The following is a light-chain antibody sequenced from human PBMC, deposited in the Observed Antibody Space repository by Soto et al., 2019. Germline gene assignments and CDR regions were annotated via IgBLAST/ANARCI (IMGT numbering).Light chain of an antibody. Sequence: QSALTQPASVSGSPGQSIAISCTGTSSDVGGYNSVSWYQQHPGKAPKLLIYDVSNRPSGVSNRFSGSKSGSTASLTISGLQAEDEADYYCSSYATGGSYVFGTGTKVTVL. V-gene: IGLV2-14*01. CDR3: SSYATGGSYV. CDR2: DVS. CDR1: SSDVGGYNS. J-gene: IGLJ1*01.